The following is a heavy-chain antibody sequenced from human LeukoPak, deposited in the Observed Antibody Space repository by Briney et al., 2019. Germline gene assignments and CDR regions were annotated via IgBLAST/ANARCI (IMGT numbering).Heavy chain of an antibody. CDR3: TRDRVQTDY. CDR1: GFRSAAYS. CDR2: IRNKAAGGTA. J-gene: IGHJ4*02. Sequence: PGRSLRLSCTASGFRSAAYSMTWFRQAPGKGLEWVGFIRNKAAGGTAEYAASVRGRFTVSRDDSNSIAYLQMNSLKTEDTGVYYCTRDRVQTDYWGQGTLVTVSS. V-gene: IGHV3-49*03. D-gene: IGHD6-6*01.